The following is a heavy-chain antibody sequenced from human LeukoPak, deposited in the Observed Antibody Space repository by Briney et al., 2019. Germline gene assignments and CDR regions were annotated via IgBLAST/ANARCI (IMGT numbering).Heavy chain of an antibody. V-gene: IGHV4-34*01. CDR3: ARGARGWLDSNAHFDY. J-gene: IGHJ4*02. CDR1: GGSFSGYY. CDR2: INHSGST. D-gene: IGHD6-19*01. Sequence: PSETLSLTCAVSGGSFSGYYWSWIRQPPAKGQERIGEINHSGSTNYNPSLNSQATMSIDTAKNQFYVKLTSVTAADTAVYFCARGARGWLDSNAHFDYGGQGTLVIASS.